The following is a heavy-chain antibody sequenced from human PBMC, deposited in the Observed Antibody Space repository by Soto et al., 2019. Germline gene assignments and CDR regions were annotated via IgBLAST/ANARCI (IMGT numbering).Heavy chain of an antibody. CDR2: INLKKGET. CDR3: AIDVGRSNPFDL. J-gene: IGHJ4*01. CDR1: GYSLSEHS. Sequence: AAVKVSCKVSGYSLSEHSIHWVRQAPGEGLEWMGGINLKKGETIYAQKFQGRVTMTEDKPTNTPYMQLRSLRSEDTAVYYCAIDVGRSNPFDLWGQGTMVTVSS. D-gene: IGHD6-13*01. V-gene: IGHV1-24*01.